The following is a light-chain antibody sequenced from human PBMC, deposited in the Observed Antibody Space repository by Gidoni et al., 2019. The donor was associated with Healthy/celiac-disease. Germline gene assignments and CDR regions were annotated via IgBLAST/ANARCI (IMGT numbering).Light chain of an antibody. CDR1: QSISSW. J-gene: IGKJ1*01. Sequence: DIQMTQSPSTLSASVGDRVTITCRASQSISSWLAWYQQKPGKAPKLLIDDASSLERGVPSRFSGSGSGKEFTLTISSLQPDDFATYYCQQYNSYWTFGQGTKVEIK. CDR3: QQYNSYWT. CDR2: DAS. V-gene: IGKV1-5*01.